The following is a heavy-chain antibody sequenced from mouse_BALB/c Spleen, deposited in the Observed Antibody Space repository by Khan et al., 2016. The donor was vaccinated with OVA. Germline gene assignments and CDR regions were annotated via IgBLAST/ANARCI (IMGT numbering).Heavy chain of an antibody. CDR2: IWGDGST. V-gene: IGHV2-6-7*01. Sequence: QVQLKQSGPGLVAPSQNLSITCTVSGFSLTDYGVNWVRQPPGKGLEWLGMIWGDGSTDYNSALKSGLSISKDNSKSQVFLKMKSLQTGDTARYXCARELRLGGFAYWGQGTLVTVSA. CDR3: ARELRLGGFAY. CDR1: GFSLTDYG. D-gene: IGHD1-2*01. J-gene: IGHJ3*01.